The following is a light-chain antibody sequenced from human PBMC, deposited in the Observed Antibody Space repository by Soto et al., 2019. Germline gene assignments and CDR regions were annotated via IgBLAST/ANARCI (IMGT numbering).Light chain of an antibody. V-gene: IGLV1-47*01. CDR1: SSNIGSNY. Sequence: QSVLIQPPSASGTPGQTVTISCSGSSSNIGSNYVYWHQQVPGTAPKLLIYRNNQRPSGVPDRFSGSKSGTSASLAISGLRSEDEADYYCAAWDDSLSAHVVFGGGTQLTVL. J-gene: IGLJ2*01. CDR2: RNN. CDR3: AAWDDSLSAHVV.